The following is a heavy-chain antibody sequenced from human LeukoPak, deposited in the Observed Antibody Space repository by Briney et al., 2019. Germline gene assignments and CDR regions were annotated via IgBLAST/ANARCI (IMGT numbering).Heavy chain of an antibody. CDR2: ISSSSSYI. D-gene: IGHD2-15*01. Sequence: PGGSLRLSCAASGFTFSSYRMNWVRQAPGRGLEWVSSISSSSSYIYYADSVKGRFTISRDNAKNSLYLQMNSLRAEDTAVYYCARDRTIGVVAATGGYWFDPWGQGTLVTVSS. J-gene: IGHJ5*02. CDR3: ARDRTIGVVAATGGYWFDP. CDR1: GFTFSSYR. V-gene: IGHV3-21*01.